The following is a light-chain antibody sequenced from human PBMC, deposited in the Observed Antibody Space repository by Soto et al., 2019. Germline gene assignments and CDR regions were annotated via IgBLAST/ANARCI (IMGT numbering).Light chain of an antibody. CDR1: SSDVGGYNY. CDR3: SSYSISTAYL. V-gene: IGLV2-11*01. J-gene: IGLJ1*01. CDR2: DVS. Sequence: QSVLTQPRSVSGSPGQSVTISCTGTSSDVGGYNYVSWYQQHPGKAPKLMIYDVSKRPSGVPDRFSGSKSGNTASLTISGLQAEDEADYFCSSYSISTAYLFGTGTKVTVL.